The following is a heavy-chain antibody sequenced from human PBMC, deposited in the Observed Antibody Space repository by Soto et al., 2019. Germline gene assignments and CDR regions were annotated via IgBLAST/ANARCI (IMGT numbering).Heavy chain of an antibody. Sequence: GGSLRLSCAASGFTFRSYAMSWVRPAPGKGLEWVSAISGSGGSTYYADSVKGRFTISRDNSKNTLYLQMNSLRAEDTAVYYCAKSEVVVTAMVDYWGQGTLVTVSS. CDR1: GFTFRSYA. CDR3: AKSEVVVTAMVDY. CDR2: ISGSGGST. D-gene: IGHD2-21*02. J-gene: IGHJ4*02. V-gene: IGHV3-23*01.